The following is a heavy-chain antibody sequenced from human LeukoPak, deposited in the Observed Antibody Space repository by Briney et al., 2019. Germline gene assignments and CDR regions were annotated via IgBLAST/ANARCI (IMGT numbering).Heavy chain of an antibody. V-gene: IGHV1-18*04. CDR1: GYTFTGYY. D-gene: IGHD3-3*01. CDR2: INPNSGDT. CDR3: ARGAYVLRFLEWLPPGVAPFDY. Sequence: ASVKVSCKASGYTFTGYYFHWVRQAPGQGPEWMGWINPNSGDTNYAQKLQGRVTMTTDTSTSTAYMELRSLRSDDTAVYYCARGAYVLRFLEWLPPGVAPFDYWGQGTLVTVSS. J-gene: IGHJ4*02.